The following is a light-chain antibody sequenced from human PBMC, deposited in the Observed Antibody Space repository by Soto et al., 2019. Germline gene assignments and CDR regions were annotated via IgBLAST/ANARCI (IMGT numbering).Light chain of an antibody. Sequence: QSVLTQPPSASGTPGQRVTISCSGSSSNIGSNYVYWYQHLPGTAPKLLIYRNNQRPSGVPDRFSGSKSGTSASLAISGLRSEDEADYCCQSYDNSLSGSRVFGGGTKLTVL. CDR1: SSNIGSNY. J-gene: IGLJ3*02. V-gene: IGLV1-47*01. CDR3: QSYDNSLSGSRV. CDR2: RNN.